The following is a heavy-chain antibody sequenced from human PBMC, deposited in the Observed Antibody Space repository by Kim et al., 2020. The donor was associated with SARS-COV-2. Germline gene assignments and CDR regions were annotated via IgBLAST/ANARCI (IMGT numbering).Heavy chain of an antibody. J-gene: IGHJ3*02. CDR3: AKSHSGWGNDAFDT. CDR1: GFTFDSYA. V-gene: IGHV3-23*01. D-gene: IGHD3-10*01. CDR2: ISGGGAKT. Sequence: GGSLRLSCAASGFTFDSYAMSWVRQAPGKGLEWVSYISGGGAKTYYAGSVKGRFTISRDNSKITLLLQLNSLRAEDTALYYCAKSHSGWGNDAFDTWGLGTMVTVSS.